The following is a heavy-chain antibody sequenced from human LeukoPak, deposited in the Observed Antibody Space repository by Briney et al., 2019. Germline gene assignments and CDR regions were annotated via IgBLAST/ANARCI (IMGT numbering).Heavy chain of an antibody. CDR2: IYSTGST. V-gene: IGHV4-59*01. CDR3: ARQVRPDV. Sequence: SETLSLTCTVSGGSISTYYWNWIRQPPGKGLEWIGYIYSTGSTNYNPSLKSRVTISLDTSKNQFSLRLTSVTAADTAVYYCARQVRPDVWGKGTTVTVSS. J-gene: IGHJ6*04. CDR1: GGSISTYY.